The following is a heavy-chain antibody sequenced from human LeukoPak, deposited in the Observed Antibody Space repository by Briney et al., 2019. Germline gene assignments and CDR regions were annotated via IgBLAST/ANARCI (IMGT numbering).Heavy chain of an antibody. D-gene: IGHD2-21*02. CDR3: ARSTYCGGDCYWGLRYYFDY. V-gene: IGHV4-59*01. J-gene: IGHJ4*02. CDR1: GGSISSYY. Sequence: SETLSLTCTVSGGSISSYYWSWIRQPPGKGPEWIGYIYYTGTTNYNPSLKSRVTISVDTSKNQLSLRLSSVTAADTAMYYCARSTYCGGDCYWGLRYYFDYWGQGTLVTVSS. CDR2: IYYTGTT.